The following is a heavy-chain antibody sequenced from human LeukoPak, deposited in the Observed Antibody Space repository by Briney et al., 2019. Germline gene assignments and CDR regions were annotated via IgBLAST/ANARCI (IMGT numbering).Heavy chain of an antibody. CDR1: GYTLTELS. J-gene: IGHJ5*02. V-gene: IGHV1-24*01. CDR3: ATGDIVGASWFDP. D-gene: IGHD2-21*01. CDR2: FDPEDGET. Sequence: GASVKVSCKVSGYTLTELSMHCVRQAPGKGLEWMGGFDPEDGETIYAQKFQGRVTMTEDTSTDTAYMELSSLRSEDTAVYYCATGDIVGASWFDPWGQGTLVTVSS.